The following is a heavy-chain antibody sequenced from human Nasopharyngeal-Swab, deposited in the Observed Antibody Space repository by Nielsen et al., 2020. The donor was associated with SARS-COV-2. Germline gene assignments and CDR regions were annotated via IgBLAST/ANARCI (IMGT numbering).Heavy chain of an antibody. D-gene: IGHD1-14*01. J-gene: IGHJ5*02. CDR2: IYPGDSDT. CDR1: GYSFTSYW. Sequence: GESLKISCKGSGYSFTSYWIGWVRQMPGKGLEWMGSIYPGDSDTRYSPSFQGQVTISADKSISTAYLQWSSLKASDTAMYYCARRFEPSPGGYWFDPWGQGTLVTVSS. CDR3: ARRFEPSPGGYWFDP. V-gene: IGHV5-51*01.